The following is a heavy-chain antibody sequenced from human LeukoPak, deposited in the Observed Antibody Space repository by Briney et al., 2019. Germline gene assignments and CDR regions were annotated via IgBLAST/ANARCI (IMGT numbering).Heavy chain of an antibody. V-gene: IGHV1-8*01. Sequence: ASVRVSCKASGYTFTSYDINWVRQATGQGLEWMGWMNPNSGNTGYAQKFQRRVTMTRNTSISTAYMELSSLRSEDTAVYYCARGTGGITMIVVVRDYYFDYWGQGTLVTVSS. CDR3: ARGTGGITMIVVVRDYYFDY. D-gene: IGHD3-22*01. CDR2: MNPNSGNT. CDR1: GYTFTSYD. J-gene: IGHJ4*02.